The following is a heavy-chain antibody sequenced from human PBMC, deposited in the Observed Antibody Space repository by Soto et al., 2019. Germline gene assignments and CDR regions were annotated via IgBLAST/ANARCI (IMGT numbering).Heavy chain of an antibody. D-gene: IGHD6-19*01. V-gene: IGHV4-4*03. CDR1: SGSISSSNW. CDR3: ARVGWQWLVTEKDYYYMDV. J-gene: IGHJ6*03. CDR2: IYHSGST. Sequence: PPETLSLTCAVSSGSISSSNWWSWVRQPPGKGLEWIGEIYHSGSTNYNPSLKSRVTISVDKSKNQFSLKLSSVTAADTAVYYCARVGWQWLVTEKDYYYMDVWGKGTTVTVSS.